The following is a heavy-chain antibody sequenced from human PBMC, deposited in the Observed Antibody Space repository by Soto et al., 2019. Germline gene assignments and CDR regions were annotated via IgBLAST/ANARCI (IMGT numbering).Heavy chain of an antibody. CDR2: IIPIFGTA. CDR3: ARGRDYAFWIGLNWFDP. Sequence: SVKVSCKASGGTFSSYAISWVRQAPGQGLEWMGGIIPIFGTANYAQKFQGRVTITADESTSTAYMELSSLRSEDTAVYYCARGRDYAFWIGLNWFDPWGQGTLVTVSS. J-gene: IGHJ5*02. V-gene: IGHV1-69*13. D-gene: IGHD3-3*01. CDR1: GGTFSSYA.